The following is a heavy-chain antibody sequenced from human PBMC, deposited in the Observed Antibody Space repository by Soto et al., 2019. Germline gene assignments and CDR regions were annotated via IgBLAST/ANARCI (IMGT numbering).Heavy chain of an antibody. CDR1: GGSINSSSYF. J-gene: IGHJ5*02. V-gene: IGHV4-39*01. CDR2: IYYSGST. CDR3: ARHYSSGSRNRFDP. Sequence: SETLSLTCIVSGGSINSSSYFWGWVRQPPGKGLEWIGSIYYSGSTYYNPSLRSRVTISVDTSKNQFSLKLSSVTAADTAVFYCARHYSSGSRNRFDPWGQGTLVTVYS. D-gene: IGHD6-19*01.